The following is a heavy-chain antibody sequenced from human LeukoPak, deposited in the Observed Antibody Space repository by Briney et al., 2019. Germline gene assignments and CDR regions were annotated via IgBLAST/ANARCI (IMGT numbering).Heavy chain of an antibody. CDR1: GGSTSSYY. D-gene: IGHD5-18*01. CDR3: AKDVDSTMDPNFDY. CDR2: IYYSGST. V-gene: IGHV4-59*08. J-gene: IGHJ4*02. Sequence: SETLSLTCTVSGGSTSSYYWSWIRQPPGKGLEWIGYIYYSGSTNYNPSLKSRVTISVDTSKNQFSLKLSSVTAADTAVYYCAKDVDSTMDPNFDYWGQGILVTVSS.